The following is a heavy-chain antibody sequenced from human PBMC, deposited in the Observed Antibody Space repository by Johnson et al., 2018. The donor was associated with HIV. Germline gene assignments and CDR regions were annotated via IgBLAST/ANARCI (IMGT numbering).Heavy chain of an antibody. CDR1: GFTFSSYA. J-gene: IGHJ3*02. CDR2: ISYDGSNK. CDR3: ASLYYDSSGYYRAGAFDI. D-gene: IGHD3-22*01. Sequence: QVQLVESGGGVVQPGRSLRLSCAASGFTFSSYAMHWVRQAPGKGLEWVAVISYDGSNKYYADSVKGRFTISRDNSKNTLYLQMNSLRAEDTAVYYCASLYYDSSGYYRAGAFDIWGQGTMVTVSS. V-gene: IGHV3-30-3*01.